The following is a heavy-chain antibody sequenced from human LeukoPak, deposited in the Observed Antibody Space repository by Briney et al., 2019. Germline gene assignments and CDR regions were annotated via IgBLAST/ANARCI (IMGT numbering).Heavy chain of an antibody. J-gene: IGHJ3*02. V-gene: IGHV3-33*01. Sequence: GGSLRLSCAASGFTFSSYGMHWVRQAPGKGLEWVAVIWYDGSNKYYADSVKGRFTISRDNSKNTLYLQMNSLRAEGTAVYYCARDRDGSYDRGPRDAFDIWGQGTMVTVSS. CDR2: IWYDGSNK. CDR1: GFTFSSYG. D-gene: IGHD1-26*01. CDR3: ARDRDGSYDRGPRDAFDI.